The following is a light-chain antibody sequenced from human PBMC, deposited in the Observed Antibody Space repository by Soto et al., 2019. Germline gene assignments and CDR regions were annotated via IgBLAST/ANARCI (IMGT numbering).Light chain of an antibody. Sequence: QSVLTQPPSVSAAPGQKVTISCSGSSSNVGNNYVSWYQQLPGTAPKLLIYDNNKRPSGIPDRFSGSKSGTSATLGITGLQTGDEADYYCGTWDSSLSSYYVFGTGTKVNV. CDR3: GTWDSSLSSYYV. CDR1: SSNVGNNY. V-gene: IGLV1-51*01. CDR2: DNN. J-gene: IGLJ1*01.